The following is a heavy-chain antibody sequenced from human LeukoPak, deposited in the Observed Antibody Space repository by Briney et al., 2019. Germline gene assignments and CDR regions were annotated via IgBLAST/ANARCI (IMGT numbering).Heavy chain of an antibody. CDR1: GFTFSSYS. D-gene: IGHD3-3*01. J-gene: IGHJ4*02. Sequence: GGSLRLSCAASGFTFSSYSMSWVRQAPGKGLEWVSYISSSSSTMYYADSVKGRFTISRDNAKNSLYLQMNNLRAEDTAVYYCARGGPPYDFWSGPRFDYWGQGTLVTVSS. CDR3: ARGGPPYDFWSGPRFDY. CDR2: ISSSSSTM. V-gene: IGHV3-48*01.